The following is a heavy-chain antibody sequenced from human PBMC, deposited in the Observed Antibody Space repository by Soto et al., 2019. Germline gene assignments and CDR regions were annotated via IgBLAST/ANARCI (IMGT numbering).Heavy chain of an antibody. Sequence: HVQLQESGPGLVKPSETLSLTCTVSGGSISTYYWSWIRQPPGKGLEWIGYIYYDGSTSYNPSLISRVTISVDTSKNQFSLILSSVTSAATAVYYCARDQLSSGLYVWFDPWGQGTLVTVSS. V-gene: IGHV4-59*01. CDR1: GGSISTYY. J-gene: IGHJ5*02. D-gene: IGHD6-25*01. CDR3: ARDQLSSGLYVWFDP. CDR2: IYYDGST.